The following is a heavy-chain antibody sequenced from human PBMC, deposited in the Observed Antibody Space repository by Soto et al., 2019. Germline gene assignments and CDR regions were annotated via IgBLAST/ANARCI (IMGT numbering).Heavy chain of an antibody. CDR2: INPPNGGT. Sequence: GASVKVSCKASGYSFTGYYIHWVRQAPGQGLEWLGWINPPNGGTNYAQKFEGSVTMTRDTSITTVYMELSGLKSDDSAVYYCARSSALTISGVGGLDVWGQGATVTVS. CDR3: ARSSALTISGVGGLDV. V-gene: IGHV1-2*02. D-gene: IGHD3-3*01. J-gene: IGHJ6*02. CDR1: GYSFTGYY.